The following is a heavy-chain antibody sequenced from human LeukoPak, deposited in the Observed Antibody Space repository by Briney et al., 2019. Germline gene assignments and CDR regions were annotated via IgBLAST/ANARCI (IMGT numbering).Heavy chain of an antibody. V-gene: IGHV3-30*02. CDR2: IRYDGSNK. J-gene: IGHJ4*02. CDR3: AKPLGYSGYVFDY. CDR1: GFTFSSYG. D-gene: IGHD5-12*01. Sequence: GSLRLSYAASGFTFSSYGMHWVRQAPGKGLEWVAFIRYDGSNKYYADSVKGRFTISRDNSKNTLYLQMNSLRAEDTAVYYCAKPLGYSGYVFDYWGQGTLVTVSS.